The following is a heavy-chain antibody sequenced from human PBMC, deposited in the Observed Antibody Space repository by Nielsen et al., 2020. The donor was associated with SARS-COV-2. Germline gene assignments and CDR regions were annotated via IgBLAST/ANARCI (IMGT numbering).Heavy chain of an antibody. Sequence: SETLSLTCTVSGGSISSGGYYWSWIRQHPGKGLEWIGHIYYSGSTYYNPSLKSRVTISVDTSKNQFSLKLSSVTAADTAVYYCARRDEDWFDPWGQGTLVTVSS. CDR1: GGSISSGGYY. CDR2: IYYSGST. CDR3: ARRDEDWFDP. J-gene: IGHJ5*02. V-gene: IGHV4-31*03.